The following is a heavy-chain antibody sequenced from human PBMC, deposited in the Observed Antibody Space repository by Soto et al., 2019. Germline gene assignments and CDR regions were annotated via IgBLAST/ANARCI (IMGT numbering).Heavy chain of an antibody. D-gene: IGHD2-8*01. Sequence: EVQLLESGGGLVQPGGSLRLSCAASGFTFSSYAMSWVRQAPGKGLEWVSAISGSGDSTYYADSVKGRFTISRDNAKNSLYLQMNTLRDEDTAVYYCARDNGMAGSFDPWGQGTLVTVSS. CDR2: ISGSGDST. CDR1: GFTFSSYA. V-gene: IGHV3-23*01. J-gene: IGHJ5*02. CDR3: ARDNGMAGSFDP.